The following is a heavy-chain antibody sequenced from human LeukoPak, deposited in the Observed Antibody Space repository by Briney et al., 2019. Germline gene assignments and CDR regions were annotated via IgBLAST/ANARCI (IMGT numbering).Heavy chain of an antibody. CDR3: VKGVEGAMVFGGDY. Sequence: GGSLRLSCSASGFTFSSYAMHWVRQAPGKGLEYVSAISSNGGSTYYADSAKGRFTISRDNSKNTLYLQMSSLRAEDTAVYYCVKGVEGAMVFGGDYWGQGTLVTVSS. CDR1: GFTFSSYA. V-gene: IGHV3-64D*06. CDR2: ISSNGGST. J-gene: IGHJ4*02. D-gene: IGHD3/OR15-3a*01.